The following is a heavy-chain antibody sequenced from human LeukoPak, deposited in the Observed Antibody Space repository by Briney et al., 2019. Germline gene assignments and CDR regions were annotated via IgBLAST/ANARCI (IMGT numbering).Heavy chain of an antibody. D-gene: IGHD3-10*01. Sequence: SETLSLTCAVYGGSFSGYYWSWIRQPPGKGLEWIGEINHSGSTNYNPSLKSRVTISVDTSKNQSSLKLSSVTAADTAVYYCARGDALSMVRGVAETYYFDYWGQGTLVTVSS. CDR1: GGSFSGYY. J-gene: IGHJ4*02. V-gene: IGHV4-34*01. CDR3: ARGDALSMVRGVAETYYFDY. CDR2: INHSGST.